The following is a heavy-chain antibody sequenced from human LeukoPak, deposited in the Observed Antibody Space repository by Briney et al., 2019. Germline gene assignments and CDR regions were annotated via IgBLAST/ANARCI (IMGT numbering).Heavy chain of an antibody. CDR3: ARARWTLITMIPSQSAFDI. CDR2: IYYSGST. D-gene: IGHD3-22*01. CDR1: GGSISSGGYY. Sequence: PSQTLSLTCTVSGGSISSGGYYWSWIRQHPGKGLEWIGYIYYSGSTYYNPSLKSRVTISVDTSKNQFSLKLSSVTAADTAVYYCARARWTLITMIPSQSAFDIWGQGTMVTVSS. J-gene: IGHJ3*02. V-gene: IGHV4-31*03.